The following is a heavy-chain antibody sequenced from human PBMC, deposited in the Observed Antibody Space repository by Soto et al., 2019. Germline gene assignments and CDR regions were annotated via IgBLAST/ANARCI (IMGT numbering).Heavy chain of an antibody. J-gene: IGHJ6*02. V-gene: IGHV3-53*01. Sequence: GGSLRLSCAVSGFSVSVNYMTWVRQAPGKGLEWVSIIYGGGTTYYADSVKGRFTISRDNSKNTLYLQMNSLRAEDTAVYYCARPHSERYSYGMDVWGQGTTVTVS. D-gene: IGHD1-26*01. CDR1: GFSVSVNY. CDR3: ARPHSERYSYGMDV. CDR2: IYGGGTT.